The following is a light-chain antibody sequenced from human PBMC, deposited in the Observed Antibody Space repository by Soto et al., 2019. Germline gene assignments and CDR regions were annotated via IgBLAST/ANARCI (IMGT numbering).Light chain of an antibody. J-gene: IGKJ5*01. Sequence: EIVLTQSPGTLSLSPGERATLSCRASQSVSSTYLAWYQQKPGQAPRLLIYGASSRATGIPDRFSGSGSGTDFTLTISRLEPEDFAVYYCNQYGGSPPITFGQGTRLEIK. CDR3: NQYGGSPPIT. V-gene: IGKV3-20*01. CDR2: GAS. CDR1: QSVSSTY.